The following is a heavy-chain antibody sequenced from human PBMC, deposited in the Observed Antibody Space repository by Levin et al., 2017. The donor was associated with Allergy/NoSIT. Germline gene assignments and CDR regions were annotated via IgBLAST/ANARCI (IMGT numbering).Heavy chain of an antibody. Sequence: SGGSLRLSCAASGFTFSSAWMNWVRQAPGKGLEWVGRIKSKTDGGTTDYAAPVKGRFTISRDDSKNTLYLQMNSLKTEDTALYYCTTDLDLPRHLYDYFDFWGQGTLVTVSS. CDR2: IKSKTDGGTT. V-gene: IGHV3-15*01. J-gene: IGHJ4*02. CDR1: GFTFSSAW. D-gene: IGHD5-12*01. CDR3: TTDLDLPRHLYDYFDF.